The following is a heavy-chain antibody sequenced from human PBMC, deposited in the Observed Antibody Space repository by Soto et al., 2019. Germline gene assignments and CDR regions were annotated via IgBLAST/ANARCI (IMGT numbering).Heavy chain of an antibody. CDR2: ISGSGAST. CDR3: ARGFSAGKGSPPAF. D-gene: IGHD6-13*01. V-gene: IGHV3-23*01. J-gene: IGHJ4*02. CDR1: GFTFSSFA. Sequence: EMQLLESGGGLVQPGGSLRLSCAASGFTFSSFAMSWVRQAPGKGLDWVSAISGSGASTYSADSVKGRFTISRDNSKDTLYLQMSSLRAEDTAVYYCARGFSAGKGSPPAFWGQGSLVTVSS.